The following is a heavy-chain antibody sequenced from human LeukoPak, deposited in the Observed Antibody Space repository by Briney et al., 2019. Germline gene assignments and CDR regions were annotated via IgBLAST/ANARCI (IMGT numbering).Heavy chain of an antibody. CDR2: IWSDGSKK. CDR3: ARDDDTSSHYSRFDY. V-gene: IGHV3-33*01. D-gene: IGHD3-22*01. CDR1: GFTFNYYG. J-gene: IGHJ4*02. Sequence: GGSLRLSCAASGFTFNYYGMHWVSQAPGKGLEWVAVIWSDGSKKYYADSVKGRFTVSRDDSKSTLYLQMNSLRVEDTALYFCARDDDTSSHYSRFDYWGQGTLVTVSS.